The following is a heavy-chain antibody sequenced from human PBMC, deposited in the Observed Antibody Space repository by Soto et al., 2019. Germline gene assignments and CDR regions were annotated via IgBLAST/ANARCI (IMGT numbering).Heavy chain of an antibody. CDR1: GGSISSYY. V-gene: IGHV4-59*12. Sequence: PSETLCLTCTVSGGSISSYYWSWIRQPPGKGLEWIGDINYSRSTNYDPPLKSLVTISVDTSKNQFSLKLSSVTAADTAVYYCARAPLIVVVPAAIFWFDPWGQGTLVTVSS. J-gene: IGHJ5*02. CDR3: ARAPLIVVVPAAIFWFDP. D-gene: IGHD2-2*02. CDR2: INYSRST.